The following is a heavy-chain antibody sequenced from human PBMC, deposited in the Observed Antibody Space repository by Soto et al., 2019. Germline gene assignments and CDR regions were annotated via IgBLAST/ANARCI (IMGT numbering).Heavy chain of an antibody. CDR2: ISAFNGNT. CDR1: GYTFTTYG. J-gene: IGHJ5*02. CDR3: ARGSGDTGSAWLDP. V-gene: IGHV1-18*01. Sequence: QIQLVQSGGEVRKPGASVKLSCKASGYTFTTYGISWVRQRPGQGLEWMGWISAFNGNTKSAQEFQGPVTMATDTSTSTAYMVVKRLTPDASAVYFGARGSGDTGSAWLDPWGQGTLVTVSS. D-gene: IGHD1-1*01.